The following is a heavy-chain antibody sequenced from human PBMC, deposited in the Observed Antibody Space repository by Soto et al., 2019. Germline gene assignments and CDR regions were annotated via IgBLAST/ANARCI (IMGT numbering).Heavy chain of an antibody. D-gene: IGHD3-3*01. J-gene: IGHJ3*02. V-gene: IGHV1-2*02. CDR2: INPATGAA. CDR1: GYPVTAYY. CDR3: ARGGGVGVAGSAAFDM. Sequence: QLHLVQSGAVVKKPGASVTVSCSASGYPVTAYYMHWVRQAPGRGLEWMGGINPATGAAKYTQTFPGRVTMTRDTPTSTVFMELSGLTSEDTAVFYCARGGGVGVAGSAAFDMWGQGTLVTVSS.